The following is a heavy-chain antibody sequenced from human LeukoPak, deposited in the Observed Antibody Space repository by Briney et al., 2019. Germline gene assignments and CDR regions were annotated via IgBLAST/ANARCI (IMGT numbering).Heavy chain of an antibody. J-gene: IGHJ4*02. CDR2: IYYSGST. V-gene: IGHV4-59*01. CDR1: GGSITSYY. D-gene: IGHD3-22*01. Sequence: SETLSLTCTVSGGSITSYYWSWIRQPPGKGLEWIGYIYYSGSTNCNPSLKSRVTISVDTSKNQFSLKLSSVTAADTAVYYCARDYYDGSGYYWEYWGQGTLVTVSS. CDR3: ARDYYDGSGYYWEY.